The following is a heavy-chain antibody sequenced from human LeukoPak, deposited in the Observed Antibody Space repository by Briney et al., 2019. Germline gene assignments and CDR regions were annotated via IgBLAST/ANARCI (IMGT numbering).Heavy chain of an antibody. CDR2: IYYSGST. J-gene: IGHJ4*02. CDR1: GASISSFY. V-gene: IGHV4-59*01. Sequence: SETLSLTCTVSGASISSFYWSWIRQPPGKGLEWIGYIYYSGSTNYNPSLKSRVTISVDTSKNQFSLKLNSVTAADTALYYCARDGYGGIDYWGQGILVTVSS. D-gene: IGHD4-23*01. CDR3: ARDGYGGIDY.